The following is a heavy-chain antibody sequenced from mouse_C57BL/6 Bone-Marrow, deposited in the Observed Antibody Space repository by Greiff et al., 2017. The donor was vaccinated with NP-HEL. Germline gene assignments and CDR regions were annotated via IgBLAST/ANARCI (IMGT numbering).Heavy chain of an antibody. CDR2: IWTGGGT. V-gene: IGHV2-9-1*01. CDR1: GFSLTSYA. CDR3: ARNYYGSSAWFAY. D-gene: IGHD1-1*01. Sequence: QVQLKQSGPGLVAPSQSLSITCTVSGFSLTSYAISWVRQPPGTGLEWLGVIWTGGGTNYNSALKSRLSISKDKSKSQVFLKMNSLQTDDTARYYCARNYYGSSAWFAYWGQGTLVTVSA. J-gene: IGHJ3*01.